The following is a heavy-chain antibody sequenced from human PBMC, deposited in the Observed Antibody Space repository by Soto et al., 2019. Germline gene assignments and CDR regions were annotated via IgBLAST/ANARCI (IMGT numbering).Heavy chain of an antibody. D-gene: IGHD1-26*01. CDR1: GYTFTTYG. V-gene: IGHV1-18*01. J-gene: IGHJ5*02. CDR2: INPYNGNT. CDR3: XRDPVGGNWFDP. Sequence: QVQLVQSGAEVKKPGASVKVSCKASGYTFTTYGISWVRQAPGQGLEWMGWINPYNGNTNYAQKLQGRVTMTTDTXXXXXXXXXXXXXXXXXXXXXXXRDPVGGNWFDPWGQGTLVTVS.